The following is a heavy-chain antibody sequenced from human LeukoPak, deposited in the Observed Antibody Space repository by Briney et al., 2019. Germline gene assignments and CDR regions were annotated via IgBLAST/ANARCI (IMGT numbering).Heavy chain of an antibody. CDR3: ARSRTSSPYDKNLNF. CDR2: ISSSINYI. J-gene: IGHJ4*02. Sequence: PGGSLRLSCAASGFTFSSYTMSWVREAPGKGLEWVSSISSSINYIYHADSVKGRFTTSRDDAQNSVYLQMNSLKDEDTAVYYCARSRTSSPYDKNLNFWGQGTLAIVSS. CDR1: GFTFSSYT. D-gene: IGHD1-14*01. V-gene: IGHV3-21*01.